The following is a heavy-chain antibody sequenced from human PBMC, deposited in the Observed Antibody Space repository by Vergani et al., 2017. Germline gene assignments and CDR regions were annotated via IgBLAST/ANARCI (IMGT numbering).Heavy chain of an antibody. J-gene: IGHJ6*03. CDR2: IYYSENT. V-gene: IGHV4-30-4*08. CDR3: ARVSRDYNYYYYMDV. CDR1: GFTFDDYG. Sequence: VQLVESGGGVVRPGGSLRLSCAASGFTFDDYGMSWVRQAPGKGLEWIGYIYYSENTYYNPSLKSRVTMSVDTSKNQFSLKLTSMTAADTAVYYCARVSRDYNYYYYMDVWGKGTTVTVSS.